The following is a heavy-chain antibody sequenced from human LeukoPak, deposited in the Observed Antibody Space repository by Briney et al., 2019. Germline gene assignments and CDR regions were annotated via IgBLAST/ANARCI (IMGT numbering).Heavy chain of an antibody. CDR2: IYTSGST. CDR1: GGSISSYY. V-gene: IGHV4-4*07. CDR3: ASTTYYYGSGSYSFDY. Sequence: KTLETLSLTCTVSGGSISSYYWSWIRQPAGKGLEWIGRIYTSGSTNYNPSLKSRVTMSVDTSKNQFSLKLSSVTAADTAVYYCASTTYYYGSGSYSFDYWGQGTLVTVSS. D-gene: IGHD3-10*01. J-gene: IGHJ4*02.